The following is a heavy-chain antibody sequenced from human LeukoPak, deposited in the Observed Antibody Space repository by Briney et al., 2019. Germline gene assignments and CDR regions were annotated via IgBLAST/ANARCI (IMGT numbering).Heavy chain of an antibody. D-gene: IGHD6-13*01. Sequence: PSETLSLTSAVSGYSIISGSYWGLIRQPPGKGLEWIGSIYHSGSTYYNPSLKSRVTISVDTSKNQFSLKLSSVTAADTAVYYCARGEAAADHDAFDMWGQGTMVTVSS. CDR2: IYHSGST. CDR1: GYSIISGSY. V-gene: IGHV4-38-2*01. J-gene: IGHJ3*02. CDR3: ARGEAAADHDAFDM.